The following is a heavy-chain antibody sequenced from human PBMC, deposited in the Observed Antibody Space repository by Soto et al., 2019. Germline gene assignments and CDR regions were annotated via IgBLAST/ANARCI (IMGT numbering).Heavy chain of an antibody. CDR3: ARFEEQFIWYFDY. CDR2: IYYTGGT. Sequence: QVQLQESGPGLVKPSETLSLSCSVSGGPISGFSWTWIRQPPGKGLEWIGYIYYTGGTKYNASLKGRVTISVDPSRSQFSLHLTSVTAADTGVYYCARFEEQFIWYFDYWGQGTLVTVSS. V-gene: IGHV4-59*01. D-gene: IGHD3-16*01. J-gene: IGHJ4*02. CDR1: GGPISGFS.